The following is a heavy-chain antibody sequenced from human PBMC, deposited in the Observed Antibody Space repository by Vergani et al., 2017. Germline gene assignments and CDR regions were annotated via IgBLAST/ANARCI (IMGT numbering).Heavy chain of an antibody. CDR2: INSDGSST. D-gene: IGHD4-17*01. J-gene: IGHJ2*01. Sequence: EVQLVESGGGLVQPGGSLRLSCAASGFTFSSYWMHWVRQAPGKGLVWVSRINSDGSSTSYADSVKGRFTISRDNAKNTLYLQMNRLRAEDTAAYYCARGGDCGEHFDLWGRGTLVTVSS. CDR3: ARGGDCGEHFDL. V-gene: IGHV3-74*01. CDR1: GFTFSSYW.